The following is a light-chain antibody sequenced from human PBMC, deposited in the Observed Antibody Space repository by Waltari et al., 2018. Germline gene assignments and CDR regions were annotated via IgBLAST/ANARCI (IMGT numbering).Light chain of an antibody. CDR1: ELGDRS. V-gene: IGLV3-1*01. Sequence: SSELTQPPSVSVSPGQTATGTCSGGELGDRSASWYQQRPGQSPLLVIYRDTMRPSGIPERFSGSNSGTTATLTISGTQAMDEADYYCQTWDSNTLIFGGGTKLTVL. J-gene: IGLJ2*01. CDR2: RDT. CDR3: QTWDSNTLI.